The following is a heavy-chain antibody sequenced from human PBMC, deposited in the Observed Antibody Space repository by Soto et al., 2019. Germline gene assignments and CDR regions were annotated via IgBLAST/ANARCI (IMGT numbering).Heavy chain of an antibody. V-gene: IGHV3-9*01. D-gene: IGHD2-2*01. CDR1: GFTLDDYT. CDR2: VGWNGGDI. CDR3: AKERAVVVPVSTSYFHYYGLDV. Sequence: GGSLRLSCAVSGFTLDDYTMHWVRQAPGKGLEWVSGVGWNGGDIVYSDSVKGRFTVSRDNTRNSLYLEVNSLTTEDTAIYFCAKERAVVVPVSTSYFHYYGLDVWGQGTTVTVSS. J-gene: IGHJ6*02.